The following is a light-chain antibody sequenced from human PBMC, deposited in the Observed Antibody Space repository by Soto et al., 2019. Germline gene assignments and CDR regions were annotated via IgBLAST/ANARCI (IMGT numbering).Light chain of an antibody. J-gene: IGKJ5*01. CDR2: GAT. Sequence: EIVLTQSPGTLSFSLGGRANLSCRAGQKVKKNILNWYQHKNSRAPKLPNYGATSRATGIPDSFSGSGSGTDFTLTISRLEPEDFAVYYCQQYGSSPPITFGQGTRLEIK. CDR1: QKVKKNI. V-gene: IGKV3-20*01. CDR3: QQYGSSPPIT.